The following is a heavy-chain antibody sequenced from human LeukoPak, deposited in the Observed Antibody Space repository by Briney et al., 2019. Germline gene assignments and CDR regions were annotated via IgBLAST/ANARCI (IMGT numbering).Heavy chain of an antibody. CDR3: ARDYTYQLLYPHWFDP. Sequence: SETLSLTCTVSGGSISSYYWSWIRQPPGKGLEWIGGIYTSGSANYNPSLKSRVTMSVDTSKNQFSLKLSSVTAADTAVYYCARDYTYQLLYPHWFDPWGQGTLVTVSS. D-gene: IGHD2-2*02. J-gene: IGHJ5*02. CDR1: GGSISSYY. CDR2: IYTSGSA. V-gene: IGHV4-4*07.